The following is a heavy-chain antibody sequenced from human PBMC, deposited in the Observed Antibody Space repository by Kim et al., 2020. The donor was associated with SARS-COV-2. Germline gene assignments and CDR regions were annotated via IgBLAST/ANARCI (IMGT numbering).Heavy chain of an antibody. CDR2: INPSGDSR. D-gene: IGHD1-26*01. CDR1: GDTFTSDY. CDR3: AGPQLGGTYSSLAY. J-gene: IGHJ4*02. Sequence: ASVKVSCKASGDTFTSDYMHWVRQAPGQGLEWMGAINPSGDSRTYAQNFQGRVTMTRDTSTSTVYMELSSLRSEDTAMYYCAGPQLGGTYSSLAYWGQGTLVTVSS. V-gene: IGHV1-46*01.